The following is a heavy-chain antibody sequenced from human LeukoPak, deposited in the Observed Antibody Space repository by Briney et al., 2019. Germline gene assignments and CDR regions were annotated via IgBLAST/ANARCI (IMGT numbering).Heavy chain of an antibody. J-gene: IGHJ5*02. CDR2: INHSETT. CDR1: GGSFSGYY. V-gene: IGHV4-34*01. CDR3: ARAYSSSWYHNWFDP. Sequence: SETLSLTCDVYGGSFSGYYWSWIRQPPEKGLEWIGEINHSETTYYNPSLKSRVTISVDTSKNQFSLRLSSVTAADTALYYCARAYSSSWYHNWFDPWGQGTLVTVSS. D-gene: IGHD6-13*01.